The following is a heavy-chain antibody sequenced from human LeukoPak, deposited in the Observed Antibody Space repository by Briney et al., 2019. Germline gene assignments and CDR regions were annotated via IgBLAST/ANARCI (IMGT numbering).Heavy chain of an antibody. CDR1: GFTFNDYA. CDR3: AKDRSPDGSYFAYFDY. D-gene: IGHD1-26*01. Sequence: GGSLRLSCAASGFTFNDYAMHWVRQAPGKGLEWVSHISWNSGIVGYADSVKGRFTISRDNAKNSLFLQMNSLRAEDTAVYYCAKDRSPDGSYFAYFDYWGQGTLVTVSS. CDR2: ISWNSGIV. J-gene: IGHJ4*02. V-gene: IGHV3-9*01.